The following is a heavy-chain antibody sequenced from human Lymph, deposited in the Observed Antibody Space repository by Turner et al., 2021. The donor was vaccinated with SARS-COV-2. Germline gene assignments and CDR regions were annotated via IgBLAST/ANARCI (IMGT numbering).Heavy chain of an antibody. CDR3: ARSRYSGVGMDV. CDR1: GYTFTSYD. Sequence: QVQLVQPGAQVKKPGASVKVSCKAPGYTFTSYDINWVRRATGQGLGGLGVMNPDNGNTGYRKKFQGRITMTKNTSKNTAYIKLSNLESEDTAVYYCARSRYSGVGMDVWGQGTTVTVSS. D-gene: IGHD1-26*01. V-gene: IGHV1-8*02. CDR2: MNPDNGNT. J-gene: IGHJ6*02.